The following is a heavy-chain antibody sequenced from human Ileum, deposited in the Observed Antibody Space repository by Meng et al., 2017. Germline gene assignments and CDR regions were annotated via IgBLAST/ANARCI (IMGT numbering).Heavy chain of an antibody. CDR1: GGSFSGYY. CDR2: INHSGST. D-gene: IGHD3-22*01. J-gene: IGHJ4*02. Sequence: GQLQQWGQGLLKPSETLSLTCAVYGGSFSGYYWSWIRQPPGKGLEWIGEINHSGSTNYNPSLKSRVTISVDTSKNQFSLKLSSVTAADTAVYYCARNYYDSSGEDSNDYWGQGTLVTVSS. CDR3: ARNYYDSSGEDSNDY. V-gene: IGHV4-34*01.